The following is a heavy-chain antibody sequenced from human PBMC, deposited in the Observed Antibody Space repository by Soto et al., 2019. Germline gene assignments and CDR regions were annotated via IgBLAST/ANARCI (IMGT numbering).Heavy chain of an antibody. CDR2: IWYDGSNK. CDR1: GFTFSSYG. Sequence: GGSLRLSCAASGFTFSSYGMHWVRQAPGKGLEWVAVIWYDGSNKYYADSVKGRFTISRDNSKNTLYLQMNSLRAEDTAVYYCARGICSGGSCYSDLQHWGQGTLVTVSS. CDR3: ARGICSGGSCYSDLQH. J-gene: IGHJ1*01. V-gene: IGHV3-33*01. D-gene: IGHD2-15*01.